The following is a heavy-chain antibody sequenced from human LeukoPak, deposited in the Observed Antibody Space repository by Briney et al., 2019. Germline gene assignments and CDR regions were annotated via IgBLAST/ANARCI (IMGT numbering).Heavy chain of an antibody. Sequence: PGGSLRLSCAASGFTFSSYAMHWVRQAPGKGLEWVAVISYDGSNKYYADSVKGRFTISRDNSKNTLYLQMNSLRAEDTAVYYCAREVIVVVVAATSSNWFDPWGQGTLVTVSS. V-gene: IGHV3-30-3*01. CDR2: ISYDGSNK. D-gene: IGHD2-15*01. CDR3: AREVIVVVVAATSSNWFDP. J-gene: IGHJ5*02. CDR1: GFTFSSYA.